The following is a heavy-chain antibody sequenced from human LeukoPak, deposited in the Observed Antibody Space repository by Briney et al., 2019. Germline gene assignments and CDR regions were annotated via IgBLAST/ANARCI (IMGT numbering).Heavy chain of an antibody. CDR1: GGSISSGDYY. Sequence: SQTLSLTCTVSGGSISSGDYYWSWIRQPPGKGLEWIGYIYYSGSTYYNPSLKSRVTISVDTSKNQFSLKLSSVTAADTAVYYCARDEGGYSYGPNYFDNWGQGTLVTVSS. V-gene: IGHV4-30-4*08. D-gene: IGHD5-18*01. CDR2: IYYSGST. J-gene: IGHJ4*02. CDR3: ARDEGGYSYGPNYFDN.